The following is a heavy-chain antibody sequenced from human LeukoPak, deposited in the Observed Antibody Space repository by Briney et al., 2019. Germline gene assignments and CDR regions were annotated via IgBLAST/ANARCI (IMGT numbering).Heavy chain of an antibody. Sequence: ASETLSLTCTVSGGSIKSSSYYWGWIRQPPGKGLEWIANIYYSGTTYYNPSLKSRVTPSVDTSKNHFSLRLNSVTAADTAVYYCARQGSGWSGAFDFWGQGTLITVSS. CDR1: GGSIKSSSYY. CDR3: ARQGSGWSGAFDF. CDR2: IYYSGTT. J-gene: IGHJ4*02. D-gene: IGHD6-19*01. V-gene: IGHV4-39*01.